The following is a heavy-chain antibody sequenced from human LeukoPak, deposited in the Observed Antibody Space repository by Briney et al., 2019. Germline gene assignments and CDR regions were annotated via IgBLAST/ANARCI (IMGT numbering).Heavy chain of an antibody. CDR1: GGSFHNYY. V-gene: IGHV4-59*08. D-gene: IGHD5-24*01. CDR3: ARRLNGYNVGGRDYFGMDV. CDR2: IYCNGNT. J-gene: IGHJ6*02. Sequence: SETLSLTCTVSGGSFHNYYWSWIRQPPGKGLEWIGYIYCNGNTKYNPSLKSRVTISLNTSNNQFSLMLNSVTAADTAVYYCARRLNGYNVGGRDYFGMDVWGQGTTVTVS.